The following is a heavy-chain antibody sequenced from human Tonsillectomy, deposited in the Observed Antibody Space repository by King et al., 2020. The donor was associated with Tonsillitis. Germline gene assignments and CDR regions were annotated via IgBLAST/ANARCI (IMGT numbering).Heavy chain of an antibody. CDR2: ISSSSSYI. D-gene: IGHD6-19*01. V-gene: IGHV3-21*01. J-gene: IGHJ4*02. CDR3: ARDRGSGWYGGGDY. CDR1: GFTFSSYY. Sequence: VQLVESGGGPVKPGGSLRLSCAASGFTFSSYYMNWVRQAPGKGLEWVSSISSSSSYIYYADSVKGRFTISRDNAKNSLYLQMNSLRAEDTAVYYCARDRGSGWYGGGDYWGQGTLVTVSS.